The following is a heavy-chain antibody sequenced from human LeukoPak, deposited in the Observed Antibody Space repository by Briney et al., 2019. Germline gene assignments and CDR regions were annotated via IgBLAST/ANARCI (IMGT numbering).Heavy chain of an antibody. V-gene: IGHV4-59*01. CDR3: ARGIAGEWLPI. CDR1: GNSISNYY. D-gene: IGHD3-3*01. Sequence: SETLSLTCTGSGNSISNYYWSWIRQPPGKGLEWIGYLYFSGSTNYNPSLKSRVTISVDTSKNQFSLKLSSVTAADTAMYYCARGIAGEWLPIWGQGTLVTVSS. J-gene: IGHJ4*02. CDR2: LYFSGST.